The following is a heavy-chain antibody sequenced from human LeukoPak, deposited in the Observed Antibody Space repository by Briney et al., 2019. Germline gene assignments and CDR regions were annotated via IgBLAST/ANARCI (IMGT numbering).Heavy chain of an antibody. Sequence: SETLSLTCTVSGGSISSSSYYWKWIRQPPGKGLEWIGSIYYSGSTYYNPSLKSRVTISIDTSKNQFSLKLTSVTDADTAVYYCARQRSSSSEFDPWGQGTLVTVSS. CDR3: ARQRSSSSEFDP. CDR1: GGSISSSSYY. D-gene: IGHD6-6*01. V-gene: IGHV4-39*01. CDR2: IYYSGST. J-gene: IGHJ5*02.